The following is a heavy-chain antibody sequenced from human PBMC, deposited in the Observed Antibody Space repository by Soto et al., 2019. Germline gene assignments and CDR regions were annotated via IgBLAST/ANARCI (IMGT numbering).Heavy chain of an antibody. Sequence: GGSLRLSCAASGFTFSDHYMDWVRQAPGKGLEWVGRTRNKANSYTTEYAASVKGRFTISRDDSKNSLYLQMNSLKTEDTAVYYCARVVRYFDWPSTDYWGQGTLVTVSS. CDR3: ARVVRYFDWPSTDY. CDR2: TRNKANSYTT. V-gene: IGHV3-72*01. CDR1: GFTFSDHY. J-gene: IGHJ4*02. D-gene: IGHD3-9*01.